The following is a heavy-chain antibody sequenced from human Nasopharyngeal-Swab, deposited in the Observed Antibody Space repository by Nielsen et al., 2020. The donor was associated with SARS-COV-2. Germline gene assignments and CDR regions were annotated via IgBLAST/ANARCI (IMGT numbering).Heavy chain of an antibody. D-gene: IGHD4-17*01. CDR2: INSDGSST. CDR1: GFTFSSYW. Sequence: GESLKISCAASGFTFSSYWMHWVRQAPGKGLVWVSRINSDGSSTSYADSVKGRFTISRDNAKNTLYLQMNSLRAEDTAVYYCAREDYGDYLLKYWGQGTLVTVSS. CDR3: AREDYGDYLLKY. V-gene: IGHV3-74*01. J-gene: IGHJ4*02.